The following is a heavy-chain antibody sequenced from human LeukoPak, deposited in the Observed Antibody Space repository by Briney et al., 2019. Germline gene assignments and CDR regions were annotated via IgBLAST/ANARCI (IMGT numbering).Heavy chain of an antibody. D-gene: IGHD3-22*01. CDR1: GYSISSGYY. V-gene: IGHV4-38-2*02. CDR3: AREAFSSGYYDDY. CDR2: IFHSGST. Sequence: SETLSLTCTVSGYSISSGYYWGWIRQPPGKGLEWIGSIFHSGSTYYNPSLKSRVTISVDTSKNQFSLKLSSVTAADTAVYYCAREAFSSGYYDDYWGQGTLVAVSS. J-gene: IGHJ4*02.